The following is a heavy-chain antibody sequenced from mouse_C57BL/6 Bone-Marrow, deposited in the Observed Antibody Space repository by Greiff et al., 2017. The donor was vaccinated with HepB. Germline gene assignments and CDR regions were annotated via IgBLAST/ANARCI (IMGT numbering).Heavy chain of an antibody. Sequence: EVQGVGSGGGLVQPGGSLKLSCAASGFTLSDYGMAWVRQAPRKGPEWVAFISNLAYSIYYADTVTGRFTISRENAKNTLYLEMSSLRSEDTAMYYCARQGYYDFDYWGQGTTLTVSS. CDR3: ARQGYYDFDY. J-gene: IGHJ2*01. D-gene: IGHD1-1*01. CDR2: ISNLAYSI. V-gene: IGHV5-15*01. CDR1: GFTLSDYG.